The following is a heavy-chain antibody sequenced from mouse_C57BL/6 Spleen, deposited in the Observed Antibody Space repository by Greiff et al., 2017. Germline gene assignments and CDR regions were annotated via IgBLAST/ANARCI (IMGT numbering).Heavy chain of an antibody. Sequence: VQRVESDAELVKPGASVKISCKVSGYTFTDHTIHWMKQRPEQGLEWIGYIYPRDGSTKYNEKFKGKATLTADKSSSTAYMQLNSLTSEDSAVYFCARRIQFITTALDAMDYWGQGTSVTVSS. V-gene: IGHV1-78*01. D-gene: IGHD1-1*01. CDR1: GYTFTDHT. J-gene: IGHJ4*01. CDR2: IYPRDGST. CDR3: ARRIQFITTALDAMDY.